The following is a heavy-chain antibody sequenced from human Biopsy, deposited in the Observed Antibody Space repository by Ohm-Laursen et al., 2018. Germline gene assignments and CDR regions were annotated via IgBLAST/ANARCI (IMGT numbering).Heavy chain of an antibody. J-gene: IGHJ4*02. CDR3: ARATYSSGHKIDS. D-gene: IGHD6-25*01. Sequence: SLRLSCAASGFVVSGTQMSWVRQAPRKGLEWVSVIYSGDSTYYADPVKGRFTISRDESKNTLYLQMNRLRAEDTAVYHCARATYSSGHKIDSWGQGTLVTVSS. CDR2: IYSGDST. V-gene: IGHV3-53*01. CDR1: GFVVSGTQ.